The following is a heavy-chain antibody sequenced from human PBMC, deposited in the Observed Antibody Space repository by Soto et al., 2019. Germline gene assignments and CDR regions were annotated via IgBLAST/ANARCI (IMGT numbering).Heavy chain of an antibody. D-gene: IGHD1-26*01. Sequence: ASVKVACKASGYTFTGYYMHWVRRAPGQGLEWMGWINPNSGGTNYAQKFQGWVTMTRDTSISTAYMELSRLRSDDTAVYYCARDLGSSGSYQNYYYYGMDVWGQGTTVTVSS. CDR2: INPNSGGT. CDR3: ARDLGSSGSYQNYYYYGMDV. CDR1: GYTFTGYY. J-gene: IGHJ6*02. V-gene: IGHV1-2*04.